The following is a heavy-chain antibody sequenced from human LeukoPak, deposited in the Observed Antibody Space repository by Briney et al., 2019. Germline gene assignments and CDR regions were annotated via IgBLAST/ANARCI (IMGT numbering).Heavy chain of an antibody. Sequence: GGSLRLSCAASGFTFTNYNMNWVRQAPGKGLEWISYISGGSGTIYYADSVRGRFTVSRDNAKDSLWLQMNNLRVEDTAVHYCAGGREQQLVFGGDAFDIWGQGTMVTVSS. J-gene: IGHJ3*02. CDR2: ISGGSGTI. V-gene: IGHV3-48*01. D-gene: IGHD6-13*01. CDR3: AGGREQQLVFGGDAFDI. CDR1: GFTFTNYN.